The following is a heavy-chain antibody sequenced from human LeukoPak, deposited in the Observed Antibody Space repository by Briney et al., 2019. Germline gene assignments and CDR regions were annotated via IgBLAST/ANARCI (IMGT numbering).Heavy chain of an antibody. Sequence: GGSLRLSCVASGFTFSSFWMCWVRQAPGKGLEWVSYISSSSSTIYYADSVKGRFTISRDNAKNSLYLQMNSLRAEDTAVYYCARESAVRYDILTGYYKYFDYWGQGTLVTVSS. V-gene: IGHV3-48*01. CDR3: ARESAVRYDILTGYYKYFDY. J-gene: IGHJ4*02. CDR1: GFTFSSFW. D-gene: IGHD3-9*01. CDR2: ISSSSSTI.